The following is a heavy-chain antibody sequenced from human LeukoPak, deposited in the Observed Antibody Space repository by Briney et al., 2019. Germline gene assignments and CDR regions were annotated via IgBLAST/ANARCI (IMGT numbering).Heavy chain of an antibody. V-gene: IGHV5-51*01. CDR2: IYPGDSDT. CDR1: GYSFTSYW. Sequence: GESLRISCKGSGYSFTSYWIGWVRQMPGKGLEWMGIIYPGDSDTRYSPSFQGQVTISADKSISTAYLQWSSLKASDTAMYYCARHSLCGGDCYYFDYRGQGTLVTVSS. CDR3: ARHSLCGGDCYYFDY. J-gene: IGHJ4*02. D-gene: IGHD2-21*02.